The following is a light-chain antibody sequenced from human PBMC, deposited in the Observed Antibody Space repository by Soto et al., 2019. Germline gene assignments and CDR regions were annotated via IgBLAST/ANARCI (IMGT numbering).Light chain of an antibody. Sequence: DIHMTHAPSSLSSSVGDRLTITCRASQSISSYLNWYQQKPGKAPKLLIYAASSLQSGVPSRFSGSGSGTDFTLTISSLQPEDFATYYCQQSYSTPITFGQGTRLEIK. CDR3: QQSYSTPIT. CDR2: AAS. CDR1: QSISSY. J-gene: IGKJ5*01. V-gene: IGKV1-39*01.